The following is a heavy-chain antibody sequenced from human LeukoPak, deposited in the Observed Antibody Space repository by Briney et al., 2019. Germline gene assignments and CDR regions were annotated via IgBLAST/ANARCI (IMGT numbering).Heavy chain of an antibody. D-gene: IGHD2-8*02. J-gene: IGHJ4*02. CDR2: IRSSSSYI. CDR1: GFTFNSYA. CDR3: VHFQDPLTG. V-gene: IGHV3-21*01. Sequence: GGSLRLSCTASGFTFNSYAMNWVRQAPGKGLEWVSSIRSSSSYIYYADSVKGRFTISRDNAKNSLYLQMNSLRAEDTAVYYCVHFQDPLTGWGQGTLVTVSS.